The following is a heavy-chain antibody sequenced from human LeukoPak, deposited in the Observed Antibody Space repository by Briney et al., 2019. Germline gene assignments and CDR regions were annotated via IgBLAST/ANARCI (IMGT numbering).Heavy chain of an antibody. CDR1: GGTFSSYA. CDR2: IIPIFGTA. Sequence: SVKVSCKASGGTFSSYAISWVRQAPGQGLEWMGGIIPIFGTANYAQKFQGRVTITADESTSTAYMELSSLRSEDTAVYYRARDHGYCSGGSCYFDYWGQGTLVTVSS. D-gene: IGHD2-15*01. V-gene: IGHV1-69*13. CDR3: ARDHGYCSGGSCYFDY. J-gene: IGHJ4*02.